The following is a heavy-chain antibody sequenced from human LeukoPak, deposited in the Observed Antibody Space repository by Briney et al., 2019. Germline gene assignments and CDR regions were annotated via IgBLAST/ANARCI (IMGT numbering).Heavy chain of an antibody. CDR3: ARDTPRFGELAH. D-gene: IGHD3-10*01. CDR1: GGSISSGGYY. V-gene: IGHV4-31*03. Sequence: PSQTLSLTCTVSGGSISSGGYYWSWIRQHPGKGLEWIGYIYYCGSTYYNPSLKSRVTISVDTSKNQFSLKLSSVTAADTAVYYCARDTPRFGELAHWGQGTLVTVSS. CDR2: IYYCGST. J-gene: IGHJ4*02.